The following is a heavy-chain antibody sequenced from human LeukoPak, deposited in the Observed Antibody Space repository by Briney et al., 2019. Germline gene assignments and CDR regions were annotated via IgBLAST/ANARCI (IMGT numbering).Heavy chain of an antibody. D-gene: IGHD3-9*01. CDR3: ARGPDYDILTGPFDY. Sequence: ASVKVSCKASGYTFTGYYMHWVRQAPGQGLEWMGWINPNSGGTNYAQKFQGRVTMTRDTSISTAYMELSRLSSDDTAVYYCARGPDYDILTGPFDYWGQGTLVTVSS. V-gene: IGHV1-2*02. CDR1: GYTFTGYY. CDR2: INPNSGGT. J-gene: IGHJ4*02.